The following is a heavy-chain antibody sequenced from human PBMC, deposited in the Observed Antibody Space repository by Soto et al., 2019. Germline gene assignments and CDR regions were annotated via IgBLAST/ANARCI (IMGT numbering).Heavy chain of an antibody. V-gene: IGHV4-30-4*01. CDR3: ASGPPTGGEGSPFDFDY. J-gene: IGHJ4*02. CDR1: GGSISSGDYY. D-gene: IGHD3-10*01. CDR2: IYYSGST. Sequence: QVQLQESGPGLVKPSQTLSLTCTVSGGSISSGDYYWSWIRQPPGKGLEGIGYIYYSGSTYYNPSLKIRVTISVDTSKNQFSLKLSSVTAAATAVYYCASGPPTGGEGSPFDFDYWGQGTLFTVSS.